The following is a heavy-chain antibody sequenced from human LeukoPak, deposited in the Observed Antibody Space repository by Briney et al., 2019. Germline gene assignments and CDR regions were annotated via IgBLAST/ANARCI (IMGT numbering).Heavy chain of an antibody. CDR3: AREERDAKMDY. Sequence: PGGSLRLSCAASGFTFSSYSMNWVRQAPGKGLEWVSSISSSSSYIYYADSMKGRFTISRDNAKNSLYLQMNSLRAEDTAVYYCAREERDAKMDYWGQGTLVTVSS. CDR1: GFTFSSYS. J-gene: IGHJ4*02. CDR2: ISSSSSYI. D-gene: IGHD1-26*01. V-gene: IGHV3-21*01.